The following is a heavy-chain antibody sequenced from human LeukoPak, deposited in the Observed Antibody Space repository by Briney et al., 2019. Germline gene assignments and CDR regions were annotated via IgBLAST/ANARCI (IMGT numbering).Heavy chain of an antibody. Sequence: GASVKVSCKASGYTFTSYGISWVRQAPGQGLEWMGWISAYNGNTNYARKLQGRVTMTTDTSTSTAYMELRSLRSDDTAVYYCARDGAAAGRNWFDPWGQGTLVTVSS. CDR3: ARDGAAAGRNWFDP. J-gene: IGHJ5*02. D-gene: IGHD6-13*01. CDR1: GYTFTSYG. CDR2: ISAYNGNT. V-gene: IGHV1-18*01.